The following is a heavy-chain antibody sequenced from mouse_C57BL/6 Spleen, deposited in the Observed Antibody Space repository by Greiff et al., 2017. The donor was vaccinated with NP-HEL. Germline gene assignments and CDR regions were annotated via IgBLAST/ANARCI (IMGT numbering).Heavy chain of an antibody. V-gene: IGHV1-81*01. CDR3: ARGGFITTVPNFDD. D-gene: IGHD1-1*01. CDR1: GYTFTSYG. CDR2: IYPRSGNT. Sequence: QVQLKESGAELARPGASVKLSCKASGYTFTSYGISWVKQRTGQGLEWIGEIYPRSGNTYYNEKFKGKATLTADKSSSTAYMELRSLTSEDSAVYFCARGGFITTVPNFDDWGQGTTLTVSS. J-gene: IGHJ2*01.